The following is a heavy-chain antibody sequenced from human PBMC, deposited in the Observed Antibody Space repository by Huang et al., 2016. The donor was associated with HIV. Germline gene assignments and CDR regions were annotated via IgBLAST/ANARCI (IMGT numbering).Heavy chain of an antibody. J-gene: IGHJ6*03. V-gene: IGHV4-34*01. CDR1: GGSLRGYY. CDR3: ARGQGGYYYYYMDV. CDR2: INHRAST. Sequence: QVQLQQWGAGLLRPSETLSLTCAVYGGSLRGYYGTWLSQPPGKGLEWIGEINHRASTNSNPALKSRVTSSVDTSRNQFSLTLTSVTAADTAVYYCARGQGGYYYYYMDVWGKGTTVTVSS.